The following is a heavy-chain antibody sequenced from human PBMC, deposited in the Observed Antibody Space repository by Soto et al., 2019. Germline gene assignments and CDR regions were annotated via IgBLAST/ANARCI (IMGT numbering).Heavy chain of an antibody. CDR2: IIPIFGTA. V-gene: IGHV1-69*06. CDR3: ARDRTTDLYYYYYGMDV. D-gene: IGHD1-1*01. CDR1: GGTFSSYA. Sequence: KVSCKASGGTFSSYAISWVRQAPGQGLEWMGGIIPIFGTANYAQKFQGRVTITADKSTSTAYMELSSLRSEDTAVYYCARDRTTDLYYYYYGMDVWGQGTTVPVS. J-gene: IGHJ6*02.